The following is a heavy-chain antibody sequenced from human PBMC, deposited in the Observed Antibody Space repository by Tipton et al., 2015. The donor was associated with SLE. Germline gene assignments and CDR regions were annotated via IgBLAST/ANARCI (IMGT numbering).Heavy chain of an antibody. CDR3: ARANPFYSGYDFDY. Sequence: QVQLVQSGPEVKKPGASVKVSCTASGYTFSSNYIHWVRQAPGQGLEWMGWISTYNGNTNYAQKLQGRVTMTTDTSTSTASMDLRSLRSDDTAVYYCARANPFYSGYDFDYWGQGTLVTVSS. CDR2: ISTYNGNT. J-gene: IGHJ4*02. D-gene: IGHD5-12*01. V-gene: IGHV1-18*04. CDR1: GYTFSSNY.